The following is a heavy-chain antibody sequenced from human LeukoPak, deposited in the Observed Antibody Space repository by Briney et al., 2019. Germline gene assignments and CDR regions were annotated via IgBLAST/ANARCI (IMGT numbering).Heavy chain of an antibody. J-gene: IGHJ4*02. CDR3: ARDGWLGLYYFDY. D-gene: IGHD6-19*01. V-gene: IGHV1-3*01. CDR2: INAGNGNT. CDR1: GYTFTSYA. Sequence: ASVKVSCKASGYTFTSYAMHWVRQAPGQRLEWMGWINAGNGNTKYSQKFQGRVTITRDTSASTAYMELSSLRSEDTAVYYCARDGWLGLYYFDYWGQGALVTVPS.